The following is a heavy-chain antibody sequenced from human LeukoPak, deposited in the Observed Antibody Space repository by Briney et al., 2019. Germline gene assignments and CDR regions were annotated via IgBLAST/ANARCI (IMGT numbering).Heavy chain of an antibody. Sequence: PGGSLRLSCAASGFTFDDYGMSWVRQGPGKGLEWVSSISSSSTYKYYAGSVKGRFTISRDNAKNSLYLQMNSLRAEDTALYYCARGRYSGSYLLDYWGQGTLVTVSS. D-gene: IGHD1-26*01. CDR2: ISSSSTYK. J-gene: IGHJ4*02. CDR1: GFTFDDYG. CDR3: ARGRYSGSYLLDY. V-gene: IGHV3-21*01.